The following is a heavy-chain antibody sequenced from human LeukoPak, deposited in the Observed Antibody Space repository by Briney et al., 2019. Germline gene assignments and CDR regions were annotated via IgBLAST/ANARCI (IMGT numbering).Heavy chain of an antibody. CDR2: IYSGGST. CDR1: GFTVSSNY. CDR3: AKDALGIPMSIDI. D-gene: IGHD3-22*01. J-gene: IGHJ3*02. V-gene: IGHV3-53*05. Sequence: GGSLRLSCAASGFTVSSNYMSWVRQAPGKGLEWVSVIYSGGSTYYADSVKGRFTISRDNAKNSLYLQMNSLRAEDTALYYCAKDALGIPMSIDIWGQGTMVTVSS.